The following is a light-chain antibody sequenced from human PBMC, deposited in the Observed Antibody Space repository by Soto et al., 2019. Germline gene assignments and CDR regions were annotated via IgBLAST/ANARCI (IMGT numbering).Light chain of an antibody. V-gene: IGLV1-47*01. CDR1: SSNIGTNY. J-gene: IGLJ2*01. Sequence: QPVLTQPPSASGTPGQRVTISCSGGSSNIGTNYVYWYNQLPGTAPKLLIYRNSQRPSGVPDRFSASKSGTSASLAISGLRAEDEADYYCAAWDVSLRGVVFGGGTKVTVL. CDR3: AAWDVSLRGVV. CDR2: RNS.